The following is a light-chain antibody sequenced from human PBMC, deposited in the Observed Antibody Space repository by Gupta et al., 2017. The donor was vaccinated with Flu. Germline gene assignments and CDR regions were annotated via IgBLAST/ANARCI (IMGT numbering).Light chain of an antibody. Sequence: DIVMTQSPDSLAVSLGERAMINCKSSQSVFYSFNNKTYLAWYQQKPGQPPKVLIYWASTRESGVPDRFSGSGSGKDFTLTISSLQAEDVAVYYCQQEDSTPMTFGQGSKVEIK. CDR1: QSVFYSFNNKTY. CDR3: QQEDSTPMT. J-gene: IGKJ1*01. CDR2: WAS. V-gene: IGKV4-1*01.